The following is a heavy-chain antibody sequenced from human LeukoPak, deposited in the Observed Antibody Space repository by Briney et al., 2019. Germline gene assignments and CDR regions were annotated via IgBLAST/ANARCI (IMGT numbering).Heavy chain of an antibody. J-gene: IGHJ5*02. V-gene: IGHV1-46*01. CDR3: ATDHSMANTAWWFDP. Sequence: ASVKVSCKASGGTFSSYAISWVRQTPGQGLEWMGVINPSGTGTSYAQKFQGRITMSRDTSTSTVYMELSSLRSEDTAFYYCATDHSMANTAWWFDPWGQGTLVTVSS. D-gene: IGHD5-24*01. CDR1: GGTFSSYA. CDR2: INPSGTGT.